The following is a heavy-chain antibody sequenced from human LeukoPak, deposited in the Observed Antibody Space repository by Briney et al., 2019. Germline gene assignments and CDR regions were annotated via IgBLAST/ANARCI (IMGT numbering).Heavy chain of an antibody. Sequence: SVKVSCKASGGTFISYAISWVRQAPGQGLEWMGGIIPIFGTANYAQKFQGRVTITADESTSTAYMELSSLRSEDTAVHYCTIGYCSSTSCYPLVDVWGQGTTVTVSS. CDR3: TIGYCSSTSCYPLVDV. J-gene: IGHJ6*02. V-gene: IGHV1-69*13. D-gene: IGHD2-2*01. CDR1: GGTFISYA. CDR2: IIPIFGTA.